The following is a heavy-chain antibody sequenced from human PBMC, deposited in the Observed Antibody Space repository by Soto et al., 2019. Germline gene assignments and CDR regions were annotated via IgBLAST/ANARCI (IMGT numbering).Heavy chain of an antibody. J-gene: IGHJ5*02. CDR3: AVGRHKTSGSNTWFDP. Sequence: GGSLRLSCAASGVNFSSYAMNWVRQAPGKGLEWVSTISDTGGGTFYAGSVKGRFTISRDNSKNTLYLQMHSLRADDSAIYFCAVGRHKTSGSNTWFDPWRRGTLVNVFS. CDR1: GVNFSSYA. D-gene: IGHD3-22*01. V-gene: IGHV3-23*01. CDR2: ISDTGGGT.